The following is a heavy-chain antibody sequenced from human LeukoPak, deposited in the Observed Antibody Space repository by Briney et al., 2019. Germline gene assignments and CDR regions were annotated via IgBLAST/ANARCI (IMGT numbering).Heavy chain of an antibody. CDR2: VSSSGSSI. Sequence: GGSLRLSCAASGFTFNSFGMHWVRRAPGKGLEWVSYVSSSGSSIYYADSVKGRFTVSRDNAKNSLFLQMNSLRAEDTAIYYCATEGPGSHPDYWGQGTLVTVSS. D-gene: IGHD3-10*01. CDR3: ATEGPGSHPDY. CDR1: GFTFNSFG. V-gene: IGHV3-48*04. J-gene: IGHJ4*02.